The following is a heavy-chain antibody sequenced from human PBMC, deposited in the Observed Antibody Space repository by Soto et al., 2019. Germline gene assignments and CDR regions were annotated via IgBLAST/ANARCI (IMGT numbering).Heavy chain of an antibody. CDR3: ARLGYEYYYYGMDV. CDR1: GGSISSYY. D-gene: IGHD3-16*01. Sequence: QVQLQESGPGLVKPSETLSLTCTVSGGSISSYYWSWIRQPPGKGLEWIGYIYYSGSTNYNPSLKSLVTITVDTCKNQFSLKLSSVTAADTAVYYCARLGYEYYYYGMDVWGQGTTVTVSS. CDR2: IYYSGST. V-gene: IGHV4-59*01. J-gene: IGHJ6*02.